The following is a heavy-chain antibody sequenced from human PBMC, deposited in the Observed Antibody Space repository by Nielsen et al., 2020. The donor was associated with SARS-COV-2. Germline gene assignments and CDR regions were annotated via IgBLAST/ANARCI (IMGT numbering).Heavy chain of an antibody. V-gene: IGHV3-23*01. CDR1: GFTFSSYA. D-gene: IGHD3-22*01. J-gene: IGHJ4*02. CDR3: ARGEDYDSSGYLSY. Sequence: GESLKISCAASGFTFSSYAMSWVRQAPGKGLEWVSAISGSGGSTYYADSVKGRFTISRDNSKNTLYLQMNSLRAEDTALYYCARGEDYDSSGYLSYWGQGTLVTVSS. CDR2: ISGSGGST.